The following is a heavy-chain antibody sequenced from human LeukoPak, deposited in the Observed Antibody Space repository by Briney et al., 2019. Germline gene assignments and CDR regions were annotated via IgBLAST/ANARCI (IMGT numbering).Heavy chain of an antibody. CDR3: ARDGRVLELRYYYYYMDV. V-gene: IGHV3-11*04. J-gene: IGHJ6*03. CDR2: ISSSGSTI. CDR1: GFTFSDYY. Sequence: PGGSLRLSCAASGFTFSDYYMSWIRQAPGKGLEWVSYISSSGSTIYYADSVKGRLTISRDNAKNSLYLQMNSLRAEDTAVYYCARDGRVLELRYYYYYMDVWGKGTTVTVSS. D-gene: IGHD1-7*01.